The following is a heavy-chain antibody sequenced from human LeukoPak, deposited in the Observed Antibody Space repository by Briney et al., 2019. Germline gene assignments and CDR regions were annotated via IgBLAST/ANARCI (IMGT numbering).Heavy chain of an antibody. Sequence: SETLSLTCTVSGGSIRGGSHYWGWIRQPPGKGLEWIGSLYYSGSTYYNPSLRSRVTISVDTSKNQFSLKLSSVTAADTAVYFCAKSAGSSWYNFDYWGQGTLVTVSS. V-gene: IGHV4-39*07. CDR3: AKSAGSSWYNFDY. CDR1: GGSIRGGSHY. J-gene: IGHJ4*02. D-gene: IGHD6-13*01. CDR2: LYYSGST.